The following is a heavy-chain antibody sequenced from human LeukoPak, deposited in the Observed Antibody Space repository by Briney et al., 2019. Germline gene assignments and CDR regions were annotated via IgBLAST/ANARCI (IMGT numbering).Heavy chain of an antibody. CDR3: ARTYGYYYYYMDV. CDR2: ITSSSSYI. J-gene: IGHJ6*03. CDR1: GFTFTSYN. D-gene: IGHD4-17*01. V-gene: IGHV3-21*06. Sequence: GGSLRLSCAASGFTFTSYNMNWVRQAPGKGLEWVSSITSSSSYIYYADSVKGRFTISRDNAKNSLYLQMDSLRAEDTAVYYCARTYGYYYYYMDVWGKGTTVTVSS.